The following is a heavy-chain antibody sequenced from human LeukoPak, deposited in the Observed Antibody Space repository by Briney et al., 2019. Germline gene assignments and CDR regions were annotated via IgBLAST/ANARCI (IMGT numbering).Heavy chain of an antibody. CDR1: GFTFSNYA. CDR2: ITGSGTST. Sequence: GASLRLSCVASGFTFSNYAMSWVRQAPGKGLEWVSAITGSGTSTYYTDSLKGRFTISRDNSKNTVFLQMNSLRHEDTAIYYCVIWGDYDVLTGYYVPDYWGQGTLVTVSS. CDR3: VIWGDYDVLTGYYVPDY. D-gene: IGHD3-9*01. V-gene: IGHV3-23*01. J-gene: IGHJ4*02.